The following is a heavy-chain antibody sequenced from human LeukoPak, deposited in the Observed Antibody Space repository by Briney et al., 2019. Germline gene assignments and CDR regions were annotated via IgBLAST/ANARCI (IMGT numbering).Heavy chain of an antibody. CDR1: GGSIRSYD. Sequence: SETLSLTCTVSGGSIRSYDWSWIRQPPGKGLEWIWDIYYSGSTNYNASLKSRVTISVKTSKNQFYLKMRCVTAADTAVYYCARVTGYTIEDYFDYWGQGTLVTVSS. V-gene: IGHV4-59*01. D-gene: IGHD3-9*01. CDR2: IYYSGST. CDR3: ARVTGYTIEDYFDY. J-gene: IGHJ4*02.